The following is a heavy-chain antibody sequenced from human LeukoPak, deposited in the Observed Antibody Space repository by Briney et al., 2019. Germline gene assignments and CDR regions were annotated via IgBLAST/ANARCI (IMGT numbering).Heavy chain of an antibody. V-gene: IGHV3-53*01. CDR2: IYSGGST. J-gene: IGHJ4*02. CDR1: GFTVSSNY. CDR3: YASSDIVVVPAV. Sequence: PGGSLRLSCAASGFTVSSNYMSWVRQAPGKGLEWVSVIYSGGSTYYADSVKGRFTISRDNAKNSLYLQMNSLRAEDTAVYYCYASSDIVVVPAVWGQGTLVTVSS. D-gene: IGHD2-2*01.